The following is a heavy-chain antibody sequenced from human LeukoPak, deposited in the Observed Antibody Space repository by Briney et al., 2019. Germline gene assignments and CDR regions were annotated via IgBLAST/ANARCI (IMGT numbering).Heavy chain of an antibody. CDR3: MRDSAF. CDR2: IYGGGNT. V-gene: IGHV3-53*01. CDR1: GFTVSNTF. Sequence: QTGGSLRLSCAVSGFTVSNTFMNWVRQTPGKGLEWVSVIYGGGNTYYADSVKGRFTIPRDNSKNTVFLQMNSLRAEDTAVYYCMRDSAFWGQGTLVTVSS. J-gene: IGHJ4*02.